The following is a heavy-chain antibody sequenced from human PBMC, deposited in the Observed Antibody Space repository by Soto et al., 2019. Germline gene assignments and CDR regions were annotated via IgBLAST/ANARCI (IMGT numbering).Heavy chain of an antibody. D-gene: IGHD3-22*01. CDR2: IHNSGRA. CDR3: ARERLGADSSGDYWNYMDV. V-gene: IGHV4-30-4*01. Sequence: QVQLQESGPGLVKPSQTLSLTCTVSGGSISRGDYYWCWFRQPPGKGLEWIGYIHNSGRAYSNPSLRSGLSISAATSKTQFSLTLTSVTAADTAVYYCARERLGADSSGDYWNYMDVWGQGTTVTVAS. J-gene: IGHJ6*02. CDR1: GGSISRGDYY.